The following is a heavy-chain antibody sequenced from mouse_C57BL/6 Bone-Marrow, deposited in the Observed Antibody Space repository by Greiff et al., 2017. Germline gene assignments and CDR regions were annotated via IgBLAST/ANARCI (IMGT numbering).Heavy chain of an antibody. CDR3: AREGLYYDYGEEKTYYFDY. Sequence: VQLQQSGAELVKPGASVKMSCKASGYTFTTYPIEWMKQNHGKSLEWIGNFHPYNDDTKYNEKFKGKATLTVEKSSSTVYLELSRLTSDDSAVYYCAREGLYYDYGEEKTYYFDYWGQGTTLTVSS. CDR1: GYTFTTYP. J-gene: IGHJ2*01. D-gene: IGHD2-4*01. CDR2: FHPYNDDT. V-gene: IGHV1-47*01.